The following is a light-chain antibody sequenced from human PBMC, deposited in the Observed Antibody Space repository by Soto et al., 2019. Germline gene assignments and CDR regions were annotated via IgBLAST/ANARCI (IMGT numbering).Light chain of an antibody. CDR2: GAS. V-gene: IGKV3-20*01. CDR1: QSVDTTF. Sequence: EIVLTQSPGSLSLSPGQRATLSCRASQSVDTTFFAWYQKKPGQAPRLLIYGASKRATGIPDRFSGSGSGTDFTLIISRVGPEDFAVYYCQQYTSSVTFGQGTKVEIK. J-gene: IGKJ1*01. CDR3: QQYTSSVT.